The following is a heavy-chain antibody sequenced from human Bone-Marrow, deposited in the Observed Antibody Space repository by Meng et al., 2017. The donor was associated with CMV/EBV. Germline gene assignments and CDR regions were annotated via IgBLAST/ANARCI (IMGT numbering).Heavy chain of an antibody. V-gene: IGHV3-53*01. J-gene: IGHJ4*02. CDR1: GFTFSSNY. CDR2: IYSGGST. D-gene: IGHD5-18*01. CDR3: AKKGRSPSHTDMVYPLYY. Sequence: GESLKISCAASGFTFSSNYMSWVRQAPGKGLEWVSVIYSGGSTYYADAVKGRFSITRDNSKNTPYLQMNSLRVEDKAVYYCAKKGRSPSHTDMVYPLYYWGQGTLVTVSS.